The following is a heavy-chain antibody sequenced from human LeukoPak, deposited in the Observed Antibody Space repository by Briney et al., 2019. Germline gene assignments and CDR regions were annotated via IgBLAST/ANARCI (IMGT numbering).Heavy chain of an antibody. CDR1: GFTFSNAW. Sequence: GGSLRLSCAASGFTFSNAWMSWVRQAPGKGLEWVGHIKSKTDGGTTDYAAPVKGRFTISRDDSKNTLYLQMNSLKTEDTAVYYCTTDPGYSSSWANYYHYYYMDVWGKGTTVTVSS. V-gene: IGHV3-15*01. J-gene: IGHJ6*03. D-gene: IGHD6-13*01. CDR2: IKSKTDGGTT. CDR3: TTDPGYSSSWANYYHYYYMDV.